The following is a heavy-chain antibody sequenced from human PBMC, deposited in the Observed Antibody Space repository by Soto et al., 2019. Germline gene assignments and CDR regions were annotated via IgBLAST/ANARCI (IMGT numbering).Heavy chain of an antibody. CDR2: IIPIFGTA. CDR3: ASDVEMATAHYYYYGMDV. J-gene: IGHJ6*02. D-gene: IGHD5-18*01. Sequence: SVKVSCKASGGTFSSYAIIWVRQAPGQGLEWMGGIIPIFGTANYAQKFQGRVTITADESTSTAYLELSSLRSEDTAVYYCASDVEMATAHYYYYGMDVWGQGTTVTVSS. CDR1: GGTFSSYA. V-gene: IGHV1-69*13.